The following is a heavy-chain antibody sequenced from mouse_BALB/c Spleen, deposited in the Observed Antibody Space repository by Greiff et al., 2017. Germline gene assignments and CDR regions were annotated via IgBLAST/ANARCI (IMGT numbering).Heavy chain of an antibody. CDR1: GYTFPDYA. J-gene: IGHJ4*01. D-gene: IGHD2-1*01. CDR3: TREGGNYVYAMDY. V-gene: IGHV1-67*01. Sequence: VQLQQSGPELVRPGVSVKISCKGSGYTFPDYAMPWVKQSHAKSLEWIGVISTYYGNTNYNQKFKGKATMTVDKSSSTAYMELARLTSEDSAVYYCTREGGNYVYAMDYWGQGTSVTVSS. CDR2: ISTYYGNT.